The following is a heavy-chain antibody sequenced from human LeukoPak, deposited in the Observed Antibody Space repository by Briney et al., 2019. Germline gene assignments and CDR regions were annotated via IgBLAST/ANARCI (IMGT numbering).Heavy chain of an antibody. V-gene: IGHV4-34*01. CDR2: INHSGST. Sequence: SETLSLTCAVYGGSFSGYYWSWIRQPPGKGLEWIGEINHSGSTNYNPSLKSRVTISVDTSKNQFSLKLSSVTAADTAVYYCAREFFGYCSGGSCYFLDYWGQGTLVTVSS. J-gene: IGHJ4*02. CDR1: GGSFSGYY. D-gene: IGHD2-15*01. CDR3: AREFFGYCSGGSCYFLDY.